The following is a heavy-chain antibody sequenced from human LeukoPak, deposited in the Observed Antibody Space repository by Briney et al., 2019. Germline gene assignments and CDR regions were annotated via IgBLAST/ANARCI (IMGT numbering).Heavy chain of an antibody. D-gene: IGHD1-26*01. J-gene: IGHJ5*02. CDR1: GYTFTSYG. Sequence: ASVKASCKASGYTFTSYGISWVRQAPGQGLEWMGWISTYNGNTNYAQKFQGRVTMTTDTSTSTAYMELRSLRSDDTAVYYCAREVGAVVDLWGQGTLVTVSS. CDR3: AREVGAVVDL. CDR2: ISTYNGNT. V-gene: IGHV1-18*01.